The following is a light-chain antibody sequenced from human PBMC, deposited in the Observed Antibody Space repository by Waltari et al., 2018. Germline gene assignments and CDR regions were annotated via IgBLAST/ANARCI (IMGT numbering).Light chain of an antibody. CDR3: SSFAGSSQML. CDR2: EVS. J-gene: IGLJ2*01. V-gene: IGLV2-8*01. Sequence: QSALTQPPFASGSPGQSVTISCTGTSSDVGGFDYVSWYQQHPGKVPRLMIYEVSKRPSGVPDRFSGSKSGNTASLTVSGLQVEDEADYYCSSFAGSSQMLFGGGTKLTVL. CDR1: SSDVGGFDY.